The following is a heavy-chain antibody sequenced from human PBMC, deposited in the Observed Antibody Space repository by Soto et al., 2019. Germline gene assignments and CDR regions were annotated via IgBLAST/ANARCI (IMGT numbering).Heavy chain of an antibody. D-gene: IGHD1-26*01. CDR1: GGSISSSSYY. V-gene: IGHV4-39*01. J-gene: IGHJ4*02. Sequence: QLQLQESGPGLVKPSETLSLTCTVSGGSISSSSYYWGWIRQPPGKGLEWIGSIYYSGSTYYNPSLKSLVTISVDTSKNQFSLKLSSVTAADTAVYYCARHALCATTPTVLDYWGQGTLVTVSS. CDR3: ARHALCATTPTVLDY. CDR2: IYYSGST.